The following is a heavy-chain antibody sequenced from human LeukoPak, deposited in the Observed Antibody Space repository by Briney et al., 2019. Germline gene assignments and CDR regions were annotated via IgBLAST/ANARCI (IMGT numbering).Heavy chain of an antibody. CDR3: ARLVAAAGNAFDI. Sequence: SETLSLTCTVSGGSLSSYYWSWIRQPPGKGLEWIGYIYYSGSTNYNPSLKSRVTISVDTSKNQFSLKLSSVTAADTAVYYCARLVAAAGNAFDIWGQGTMVTVSS. J-gene: IGHJ3*02. D-gene: IGHD6-13*01. CDR2: IYYSGST. CDR1: GGSLSSYY. V-gene: IGHV4-59*08.